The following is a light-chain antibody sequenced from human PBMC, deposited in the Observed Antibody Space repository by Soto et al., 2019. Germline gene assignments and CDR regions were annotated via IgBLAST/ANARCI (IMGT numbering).Light chain of an antibody. CDR3: QSYDSTLDARYV. V-gene: IGLV1-40*01. CDR2: GDS. CDR1: GSKIGAGYD. J-gene: IGLJ1*01. Sequence: QSVLTQPPSVSGAPGQRVTISCTGRGSKIGAGYDVHWYQHRPGTAPKLLVFGDSHRPSGVPDRFSGSKSGTSASLAITGLQAEDEGEYYCQSYDSTLDARYVFGTGTKLTFL.